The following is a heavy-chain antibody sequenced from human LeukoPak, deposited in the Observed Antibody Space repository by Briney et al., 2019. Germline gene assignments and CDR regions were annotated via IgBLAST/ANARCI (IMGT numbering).Heavy chain of an antibody. D-gene: IGHD6-13*01. CDR3: AKSFGPSTAGTTDY. V-gene: IGHV3-9*01. CDR2: ISWNSGSI. Sequence: PGRSLRLSCAASGFTFDDYAMHWVRQAPGKGLEWVSGISWNSGSIGYADSVKGRFTISRDNAKNSLYLQMNSLRAEDTALYYCAKSFGPSTAGTTDYRGQGTLVTVSS. J-gene: IGHJ4*02. CDR1: GFTFDDYA.